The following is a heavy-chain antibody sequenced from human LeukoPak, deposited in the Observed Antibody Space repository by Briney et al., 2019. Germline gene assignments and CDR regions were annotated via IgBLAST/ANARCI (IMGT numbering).Heavy chain of an antibody. D-gene: IGHD2-21*01. CDR3: ARGAYRSGAGCSFFDY. J-gene: IGHJ4*02. CDR1: GDSINSYY. V-gene: IGHV4-4*07. CDR2: IYSSGST. Sequence: PSETLSLTCTVAGDSINSYYWNWIRQPAGKGLEWIGRIYSSGSTNYNPSLKSRVTMSVDTSKNQLSLTLSSVTAADTAVYYCARGAYRSGAGCSFFDYWGQGTLVTVSS.